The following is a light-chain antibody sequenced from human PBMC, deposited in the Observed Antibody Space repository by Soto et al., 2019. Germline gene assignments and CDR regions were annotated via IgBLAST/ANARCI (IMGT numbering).Light chain of an antibody. V-gene: IGLV4-69*01. CDR3: QTWGTGMV. Sequence: QPVLTQSPSASASLGASVKLTCTLSSGHSTYVIAWHQQQPEKGPRYLMTINSAGSHNKGDGIPDRFSGSSSGAERYLTISSLQSEDEADYYCQTWGTGMVFGGGTKLTVL. J-gene: IGLJ2*01. CDR1: SGHSTYV. CDR2: INSAGSH.